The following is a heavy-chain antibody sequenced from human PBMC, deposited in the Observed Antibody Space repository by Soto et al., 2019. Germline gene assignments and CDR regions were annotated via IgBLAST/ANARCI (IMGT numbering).Heavy chain of an antibody. CDR3: ARDRDPGQLLTTNFLDY. V-gene: IGHV3-33*01. Sequence: QVQLVESGGGVVQPGRSLRLSCAASGFTFSSYGMHWVRQAPGKGLEWVAVIWYHGSNKYYADSVKGRFTISRDNSKNTLYLQRNSLTAEDTAVYYCARDRDPGQLLTTNFLDYWGQGTLVTVSS. D-gene: IGHD6-19*01. CDR2: IWYHGSNK. CDR1: GFTFSSYG. J-gene: IGHJ4*02.